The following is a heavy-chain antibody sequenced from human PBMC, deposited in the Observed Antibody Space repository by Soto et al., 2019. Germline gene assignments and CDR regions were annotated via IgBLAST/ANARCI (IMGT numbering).Heavy chain of an antibody. Sequence: QVQLVQSGAEVKKPGSSVKVSCKASGGTFSSYAISWVRQAPGQGLEWMGGIIPIFGTTTYAQKFQGRVTITADVSTSTAHMELSSLRSDDTAIYYCARVPRIAVAGPYYFDYWGQGTLVTVSS. CDR1: GGTFSSYA. J-gene: IGHJ4*02. D-gene: IGHD6-19*01. CDR3: ARVPRIAVAGPYYFDY. CDR2: IIPIFGTT. V-gene: IGHV1-69*12.